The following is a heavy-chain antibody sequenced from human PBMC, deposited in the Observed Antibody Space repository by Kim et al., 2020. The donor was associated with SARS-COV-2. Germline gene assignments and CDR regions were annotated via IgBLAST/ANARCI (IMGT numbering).Heavy chain of an antibody. V-gene: IGHV3-43*02. CDR3: ASSTSPGQYYYYYGMDV. CDR1: GFTFDDYA. Sequence: GGSLRLSCAASGFTFDDYARHWVRQAPGKGLEWVSLISGDGGSTYYADSVKGRFTISRDNSKNSLYLQMNSLRTEDTALYYCASSTSPGQYYYYYGMDVWGQGTTVTVSS. J-gene: IGHJ6*02. D-gene: IGHD2-2*01. CDR2: ISGDGGST.